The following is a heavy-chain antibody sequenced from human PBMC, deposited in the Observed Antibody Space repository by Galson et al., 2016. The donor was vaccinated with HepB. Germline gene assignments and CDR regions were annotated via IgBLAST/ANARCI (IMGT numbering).Heavy chain of an antibody. Sequence: SETLSLTCTISGGPISSYYWSWIRQPPGRGLEWIVDIYDSGSTNYNPSLKSRVTISVDTSKNQFSLKLSSVTAADTAIYYCARVISMVRGVPNWFDPWGQGTLVTVSS. CDR2: IYDSGST. V-gene: IGHV4-59*01. CDR1: GGPISSYY. D-gene: IGHD3-10*01. J-gene: IGHJ5*02. CDR3: ARVISMVRGVPNWFDP.